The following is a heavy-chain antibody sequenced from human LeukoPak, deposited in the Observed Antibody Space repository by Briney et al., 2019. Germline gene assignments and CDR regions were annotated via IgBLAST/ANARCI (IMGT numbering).Heavy chain of an antibody. CDR1: GFTFSSYA. D-gene: IGHD3-10*01. V-gene: IGHV3-23*01. CDR3: AKGLWFGEKGRDKYYFDY. J-gene: IGHJ4*02. Sequence: GGSLRLSCAASGFTFSSYAMSWVRQAPGKGLEWVSAISGSGGSTYYADSVKGRFTISRDNSKNTLYLQMNSLRAEDTAVYYCAKGLWFGEKGRDKYYFDYWGQGTLVTVSS. CDR2: ISGSGGST.